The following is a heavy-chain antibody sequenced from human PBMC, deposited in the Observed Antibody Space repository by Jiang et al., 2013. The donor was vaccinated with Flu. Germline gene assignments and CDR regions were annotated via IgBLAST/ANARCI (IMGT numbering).Heavy chain of an antibody. V-gene: IGHV1-2*02. D-gene: IGHD2-15*01. CDR3: ARLLGYCTGGSCPLGY. CDR1: GYTFTGYY. J-gene: IGHJ4*02. Sequence: SGAEVKKPGASVKVSCKASGYTFTGYYIHWVRQAPGQGFEWMGWTNPNSGGTKYAQRFQGRVTMTRDTSISTAHMELSRLTSDDTAVYYCARLLGYCTGGSCPLGYWGQGTLVTVSS. CDR2: TNPNSGGT.